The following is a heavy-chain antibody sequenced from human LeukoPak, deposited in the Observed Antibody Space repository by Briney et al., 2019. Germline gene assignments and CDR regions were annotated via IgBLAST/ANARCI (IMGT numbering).Heavy chain of an antibody. J-gene: IGHJ6*02. CDR3: ARLGDSSGYHYYGMDV. Sequence: ASVKVSCKASGYTFTNYTISWVRQAPGQGLEWMGWISAYNGNTNYAQKIQGRATMTTDTSTSTAYMELRSLRSDDTAVYYCARLGDSSGYHYYGMDVWGQGTTVTVSS. V-gene: IGHV1-18*01. CDR2: ISAYNGNT. CDR1: GYTFTNYT. D-gene: IGHD3-22*01.